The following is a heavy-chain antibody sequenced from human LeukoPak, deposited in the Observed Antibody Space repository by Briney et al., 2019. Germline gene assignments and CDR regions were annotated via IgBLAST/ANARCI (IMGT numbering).Heavy chain of an antibody. D-gene: IGHD6-19*01. CDR3: ARAVAGTLVRFDY. CDR1: GGSISSYY. CDR2: IYYSGGT. J-gene: IGHJ4*02. Sequence: SETLSLTCTVSGGSISSYYWSWIRQPPGRGLEWIGCIYYSGGTKYNPSLTSRVTISVDTSKNQFSLQLTSVTAADTAVYYCARAVAGTLVRFDYWGQGTLVTVSS. V-gene: IGHV4-59*08.